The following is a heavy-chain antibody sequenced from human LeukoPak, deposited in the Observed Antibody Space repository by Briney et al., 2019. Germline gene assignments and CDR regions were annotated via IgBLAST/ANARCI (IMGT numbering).Heavy chain of an antibody. Sequence: ASVKVSCKASGGTFSSYAISWVRQAPGQGLEWMGGIIPIFGTANYAQKFQGRVTITADESTSTAYMELSSLRSEDTAVYYCAENGISSGYSSSWYGYYCYGMDVWGQGTTVTVSS. V-gene: IGHV1-69*13. D-gene: IGHD6-13*01. CDR1: GGTFSSYA. CDR2: IIPIFGTA. CDR3: AENGISSGYSSSWYGYYCYGMDV. J-gene: IGHJ6*02.